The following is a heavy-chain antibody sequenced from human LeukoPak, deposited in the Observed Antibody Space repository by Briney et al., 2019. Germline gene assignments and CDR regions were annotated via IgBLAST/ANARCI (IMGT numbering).Heavy chain of an antibody. D-gene: IGHD5-12*01. CDR3: AKDGAWLRFDD. CDR2: IRNDGSDK. CDR1: GFIFNTYG. J-gene: IGHJ4*02. Sequence: GGSLRLSCAASGFIFNTYGMHWVRQAPGKGLEWVAFIRNDGSDKYYAVSVKGRFTISRDNSKNTLYLQMRNLRADDTAVYYCAKDGAWLRFDDWGQGILVTVSS. V-gene: IGHV3-30*02.